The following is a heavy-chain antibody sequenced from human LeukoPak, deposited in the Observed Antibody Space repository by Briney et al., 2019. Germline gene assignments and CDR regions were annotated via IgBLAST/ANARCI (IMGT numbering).Heavy chain of an antibody. D-gene: IGHD1-1*01. CDR1: GFTFSSYS. J-gene: IGHJ6*02. CDR2: ISSSSSYI. Sequence: GGSLRLSCAASGFTFSSYSMNWVRQSPGKGLEWVSSISSSSSYIYYADSVKGRFTISRDNAKNSLYLQMNSLRAEDTAVYYCAREDGTTDYYYYYYGMDVWGQGTTVTVSS. V-gene: IGHV3-21*01. CDR3: AREDGTTDYYYYYYGMDV.